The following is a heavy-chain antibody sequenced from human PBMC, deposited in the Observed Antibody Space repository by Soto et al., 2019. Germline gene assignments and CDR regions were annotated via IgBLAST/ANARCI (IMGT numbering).Heavy chain of an antibody. D-gene: IGHD6-19*01. J-gene: IGHJ4*02. V-gene: IGHV5-51*01. Sequence: GESLKISCKGSGYSFTSYWIGWVRQMPGKGLEWMGIIYPGDSDTRYSPSFQGQVTISADKSISTAYLQWSSLKASDPAMYYCARHVGSGWYGKVYYFDYWGQGTLVTVSS. CDR3: ARHVGSGWYGKVYYFDY. CDR2: IYPGDSDT. CDR1: GYSFTSYW.